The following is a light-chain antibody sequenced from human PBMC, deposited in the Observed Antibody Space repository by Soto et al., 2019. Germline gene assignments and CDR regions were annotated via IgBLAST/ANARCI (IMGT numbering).Light chain of an antibody. CDR1: QSIKNY. V-gene: IGKV1-5*01. Sequence: DIPMTQSPSTLSASVGDRITITCRASQSIKNYLAWYQQKPGRAPKLLIYDASNLYSGVPSRFSGRGSGTEFSLTISSLQPDDFTPFYCQQYKRNSPWTFGHGTKVEIK. J-gene: IGKJ1*01. CDR2: DAS. CDR3: QQYKRNSPWT.